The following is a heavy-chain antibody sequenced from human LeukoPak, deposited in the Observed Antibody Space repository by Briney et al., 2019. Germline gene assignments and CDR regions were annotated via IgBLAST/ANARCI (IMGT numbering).Heavy chain of an antibody. V-gene: IGHV3-66*01. CDR2: IYSGGST. Sequence: GGSLRLSCAASGFTVSSNYMSWVRQAPGKGLEWVSVIYSGGSTYYADSVKGRFTISRDNSKNTLYLQMNSLRAEDTAVYYCAREGRLYNSGYVHWGQGTLVTVSS. J-gene: IGHJ4*02. D-gene: IGHD5-12*01. CDR3: AREGRLYNSGYVH. CDR1: GFTVSSNY.